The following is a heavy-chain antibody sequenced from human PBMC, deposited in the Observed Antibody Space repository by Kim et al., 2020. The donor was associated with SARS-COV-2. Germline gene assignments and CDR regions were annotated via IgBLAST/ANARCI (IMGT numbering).Heavy chain of an antibody. Sequence: ASVKVSCKASGYTFTSYGISWVRQAPGQGLEWMGWISAYNGNTNYAQKLQGRVTMTTDTSTSTAYMELRSLRSDDTAVYYCARGADIAARPTNWFDPWGQGTLVTVSS. D-gene: IGHD6-6*01. V-gene: IGHV1-18*04. CDR2: ISAYNGNT. CDR3: ARGADIAARPTNWFDP. J-gene: IGHJ5*02. CDR1: GYTFTSYG.